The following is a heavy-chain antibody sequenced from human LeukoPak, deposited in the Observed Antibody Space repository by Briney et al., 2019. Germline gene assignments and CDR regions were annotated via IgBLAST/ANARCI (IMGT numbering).Heavy chain of an antibody. CDR1: GFTFSSYA. V-gene: IGHV3-30*04. Sequence: GALRLSRAASGFTFSSYAMHWVRQAPGKGLEWVAVISYDGSNKYYADSVKGRFTISRDNSKNTLYLQMNSLRAEDTAVYYCARGIIAVAGTRFDPWGQGTLVTVSS. J-gene: IGHJ5*02. CDR2: ISYDGSNK. CDR3: ARGIIAVAGTRFDP. D-gene: IGHD6-19*01.